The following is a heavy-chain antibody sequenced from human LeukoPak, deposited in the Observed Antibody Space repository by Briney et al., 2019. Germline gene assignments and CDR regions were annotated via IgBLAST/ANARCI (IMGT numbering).Heavy chain of an antibody. V-gene: IGHV3-23*01. CDR2: ISGSGGST. CDR1: GFTVSSNY. J-gene: IGHJ4*02. Sequence: GGSLRLSCAASGFTVSSNYMSWVRQAPGKGLEWVSAISGSGGSTYYADSVKGRFTISRDNSKNTLYLQMNSLRAEDTAVYYCAKDGDRFSGSYFDYWGQGTLVTVSS. D-gene: IGHD1-26*01. CDR3: AKDGDRFSGSYFDY.